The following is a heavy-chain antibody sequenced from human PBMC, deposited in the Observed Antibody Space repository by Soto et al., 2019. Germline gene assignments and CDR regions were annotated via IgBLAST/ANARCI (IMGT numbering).Heavy chain of an antibody. V-gene: IGHV4-39*01. Sequence: QLQLQESGPGLVKPSETLSLTCTVSGVSISSSSYYWGWIRQPPGKGLEWIGSIYYSGSTYYNPSLRSQVTKSVDTSKNQFSMKLSFVTDADTAVYYCASRQLWLYYFVSWGQGPLVTVSS. CDR3: ASRQLWLYYFVS. D-gene: IGHD5-18*01. J-gene: IGHJ4*02. CDR1: GVSISSSSYY. CDR2: IYYSGST.